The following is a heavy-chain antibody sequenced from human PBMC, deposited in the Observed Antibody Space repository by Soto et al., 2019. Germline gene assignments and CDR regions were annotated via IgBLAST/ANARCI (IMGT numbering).Heavy chain of an antibody. CDR2: IYYSGST. J-gene: IGHJ4*02. Sequence: ASETLSLTCTVSGGSISSGGYYWSWIRQHPGKGLEWIGYIYYSGSTYYNPSLKSRVTISVDTSKNQFSLKLSSVTAADTAVYYCARGDRTGTRGGLSYYFDYWGQGTLVTVSS. CDR3: ARGDRTGTRGGLSYYFDY. D-gene: IGHD1-7*01. CDR1: GGSISSGGYY. V-gene: IGHV4-31*03.